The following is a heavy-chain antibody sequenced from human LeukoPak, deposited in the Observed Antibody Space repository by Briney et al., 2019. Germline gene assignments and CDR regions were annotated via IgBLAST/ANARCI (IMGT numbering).Heavy chain of an antibody. CDR3: ARGSYGSAYYYGMDV. Sequence: PGRSLRLSCAASGFTFDDYAMPWVRQAPGKGLEWVSGISWNSGSIGYADSVKGRFTISRDNSKNTLYLQMNSLRAEDTAVYYCARGSYGSAYYYGMDVWGQGTTVTVSS. V-gene: IGHV3-9*01. CDR1: GFTFDDYA. CDR2: ISWNSGSI. D-gene: IGHD3-10*01. J-gene: IGHJ6*02.